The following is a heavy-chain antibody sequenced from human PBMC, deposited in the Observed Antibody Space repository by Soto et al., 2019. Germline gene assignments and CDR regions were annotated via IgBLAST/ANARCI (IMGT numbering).Heavy chain of an antibody. CDR1: GFTFSSYA. Sequence: GGSLRLSCAASGFTFSSYAISLFRHSAGKGLEWVSAISGSGGSTYYADSVKGRFTISRDNSKNTLYLQMNSLRAEDTAVYYCAKESLGSCCPFDYWGQGTLVTVSS. CDR3: AKESLGSCCPFDY. D-gene: IGHD2-15*01. V-gene: IGHV3-23*01. CDR2: ISGSGGST. J-gene: IGHJ4*02.